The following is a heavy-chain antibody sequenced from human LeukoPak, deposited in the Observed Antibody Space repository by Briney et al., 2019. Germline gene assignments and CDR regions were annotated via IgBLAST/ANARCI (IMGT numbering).Heavy chain of an antibody. D-gene: IGHD3-22*01. CDR3: ATLVYDSSGYYPADAFDI. Sequence: SQTLSLTCTVSGGSISSGDYYWSWIRQPPGKGLEWIGSIYYSGSTYYNPSLKSRVTISVDTSKNQFSLKLSSVTAADTAVYYCATLVYDSSGYYPADAFDIWGQGTMVTVSS. CDR1: GGSISSGDYY. V-gene: IGHV4-39*01. J-gene: IGHJ3*02. CDR2: IYYSGST.